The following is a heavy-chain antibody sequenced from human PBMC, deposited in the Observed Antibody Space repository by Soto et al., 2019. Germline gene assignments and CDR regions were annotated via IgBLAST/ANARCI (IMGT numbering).Heavy chain of an antibody. V-gene: IGHV5-51*01. CDR1: GYSFTSYW. D-gene: IGHD6-13*01. CDR2: IYPGDSDT. CDR3: ARHVSSSWYIGFYYYYGMEV. Sequence: GESLKISCKGSGYSFTSYWIGWVRQMPGKGLEWMGIIYPGDSDTRYSPSFQGQVTISADKSISTAYLQWSSLKASDTAMYYCARHVSSSWYIGFYYYYGMEVWGQGPTVTV. J-gene: IGHJ6*02.